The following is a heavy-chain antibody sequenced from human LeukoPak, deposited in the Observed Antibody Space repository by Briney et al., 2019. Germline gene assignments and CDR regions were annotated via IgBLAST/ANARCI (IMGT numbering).Heavy chain of an antibody. Sequence: GASVKVSCKASGYTFTGYYMHWVRQAPGQGLEWMGWINPNSGGTNYAQKFQGRVTMTRDTSISTAYMELSRLRSDDTAVYYCARDHLPITMVRGVMGYFDYWGQGTLVTASS. D-gene: IGHD3-10*01. CDR1: GYTFTGYY. V-gene: IGHV1-2*02. J-gene: IGHJ4*02. CDR2: INPNSGGT. CDR3: ARDHLPITMVRGVMGYFDY.